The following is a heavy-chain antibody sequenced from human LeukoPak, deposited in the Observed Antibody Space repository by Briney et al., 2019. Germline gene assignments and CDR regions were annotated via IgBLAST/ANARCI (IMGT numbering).Heavy chain of an antibody. J-gene: IGHJ4*02. Sequence: GSLRLSCAASGFIVSDHYMGWVRQAPGKGLDWVSVMYSSGNIHYADSVKGRFTISRDNSKNTLYLQMNSLRAEDTAVYYCARGPRIVGATPYYFDYWGQGTLVTVSS. CDR1: GFIVSDHY. CDR3: ARGPRIVGATPYYFDY. CDR2: MYSSGNI. D-gene: IGHD1-26*01. V-gene: IGHV3-53*01.